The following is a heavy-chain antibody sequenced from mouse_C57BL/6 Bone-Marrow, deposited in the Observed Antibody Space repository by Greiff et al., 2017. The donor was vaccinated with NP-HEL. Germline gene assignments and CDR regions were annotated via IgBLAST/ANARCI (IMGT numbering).Heavy chain of an antibody. V-gene: IGHV5-12*01. CDR1: GFTFSDYY. Sequence: DVKLVESGGGLVQPGGSLKLSCAASGFTFSDYYMYWVRQTPEKRLEWVAYISNGGGSTYYPETVKGRFTISRDNAKNTLYLQMSRLKSEDTAMYYCARRYYGSSHWYFDVWGTGTTVTVSS. J-gene: IGHJ1*03. CDR3: ARRYYGSSHWYFDV. D-gene: IGHD1-1*01. CDR2: ISNGGGST.